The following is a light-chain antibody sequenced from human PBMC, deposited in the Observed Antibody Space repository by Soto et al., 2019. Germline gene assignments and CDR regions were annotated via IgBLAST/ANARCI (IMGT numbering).Light chain of an antibody. CDR2: GAS. CDR3: QQYESSRT. Sequence: EIVLTQSPGTLSLSPGERATLSCRASQSVSSRFLAWYQQKPDQAPKLLIYGASTRTTGIPDRFSGSGSGTDFTLTISRLAPEDFAVYYCQQYESSRTFGQGTKVE. CDR1: QSVSSRF. V-gene: IGKV3-20*01. J-gene: IGKJ1*01.